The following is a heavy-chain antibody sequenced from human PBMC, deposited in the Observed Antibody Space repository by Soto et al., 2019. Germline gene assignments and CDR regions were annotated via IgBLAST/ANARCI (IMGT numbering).Heavy chain of an antibody. CDR2: IYYSGST. CDR3: ARRWGPTFDF. V-gene: IGHV4-59*01. D-gene: IGHD1-26*01. CDR1: GGSISSYY. Sequence: PSETLSLTCTVSGGSISSYYWGWIRQPPGKGLEWIGYIYYSGSTNYNPSLKSRVTISVDTSKNQFSLKLSSVTAADTDVYYCARRWGPTFDFWGQGTLVTVSS. J-gene: IGHJ4*02.